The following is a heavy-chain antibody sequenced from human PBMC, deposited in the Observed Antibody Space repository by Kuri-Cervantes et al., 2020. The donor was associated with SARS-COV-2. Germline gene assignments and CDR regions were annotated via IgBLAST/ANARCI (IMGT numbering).Heavy chain of an antibody. CDR2: IVPIFGTA. J-gene: IGHJ6*02. D-gene: IGHD3-16*01. Sequence: SVKVSCKASGGTFSSHAISWVRQAPGQGLEWMGGIVPIFGTANYAQKFQGRVTITADESTSTAYMELSSLRSEDTAVYYCAKGGAADNHYYYYYGMDVWGQGTTVTVSS. CDR1: GGTFSSHA. V-gene: IGHV1-69*13. CDR3: AKGGAADNHYYYYYGMDV.